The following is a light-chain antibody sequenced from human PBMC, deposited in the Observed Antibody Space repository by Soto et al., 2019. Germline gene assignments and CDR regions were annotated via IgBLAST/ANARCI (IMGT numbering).Light chain of an antibody. CDR2: GAS. CDR3: PQYRSSPLT. V-gene: IGKV3-20*01. CDR1: QSVSASY. Sequence: EIVLTQSPDTLSLSPGERATLSCRASQSVSASYLAWYQHKPCQAPRLLMYGASRRGTGIPDRFNGTGSGTDFTLTTSTLEHEDCVWYFCPQYRSSPLTFGGETKVEIK. J-gene: IGKJ4*01.